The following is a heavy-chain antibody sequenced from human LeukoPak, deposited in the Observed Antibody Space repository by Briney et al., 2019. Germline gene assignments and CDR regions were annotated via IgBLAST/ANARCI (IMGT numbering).Heavy chain of an antibody. CDR2: ISAYNGNT. CDR3: ARDLRSIVVVQAAIPSNHYYYYYGMDV. Sequence: ASVKVSCKASGYTFTSYGISWVRQAPGQGLEWMGWISAYNGNTNYAQKLQGRVTMTTDTSTSTAYMELRSLRSDDTAVYYCARDLRSIVVVQAAIPSNHYYYYYGMDVWGQGTTVTVSS. D-gene: IGHD2-2*02. CDR1: GYTFTSYG. J-gene: IGHJ6*02. V-gene: IGHV1-18*01.